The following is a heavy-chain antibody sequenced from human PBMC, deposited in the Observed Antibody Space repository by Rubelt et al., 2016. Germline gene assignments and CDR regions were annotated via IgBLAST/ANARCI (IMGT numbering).Heavy chain of an antibody. V-gene: IGHV3-9*01. D-gene: IGHD1-26*01. J-gene: IGHJ4*02. CDR3: AKGPGGATFDS. CDR2: ITWNSNNI. CDR1: GFTFDDYA. Sequence: EVQLVESGGGLVQPGRSLRLSCAASGFTFDDYAMYWVRQAPGKGLQWVSGITWNSNNIGYADSLKGRFTISRDKAKNSLYLQMNSLRAEDTALYYCAKGPGGATFDSWGQGTLVTVSS.